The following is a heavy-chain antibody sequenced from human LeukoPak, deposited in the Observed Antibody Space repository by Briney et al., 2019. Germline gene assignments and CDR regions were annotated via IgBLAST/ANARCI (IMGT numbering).Heavy chain of an antibody. V-gene: IGHV4-34*01. CDR3: GGDPGGYYGMDV. CDR2: ISHSGST. Sequence: NPSETLSLTCAVYGGSFSGYYWSWIRQPPGKGLEWIGEISHSGSTNYNPSLESRVTISVDTSKNQFSLKLSSVTAADTAVYYCGGDPGGYYGMDVWGQGTTVTVSS. CDR1: GGSFSGYY. D-gene: IGHD2-21*02. J-gene: IGHJ6*02.